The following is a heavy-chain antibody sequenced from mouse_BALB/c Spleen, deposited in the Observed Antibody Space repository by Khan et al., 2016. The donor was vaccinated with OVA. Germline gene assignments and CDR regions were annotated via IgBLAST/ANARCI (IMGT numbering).Heavy chain of an antibody. CDR3: ARYYGSRFAY. CDR1: GYAFSSYW. J-gene: IGHJ3*01. Sequence: QVQLQQSVAELVRPGSSVKISCKASGYAFSSYWMNWVKQRPGQGLEWIGQIYPGDGDTNYNGKFKGKATLTADKSSSTAYMQLSSLTSEDSAVYFCARYYGSRFAYWGQGTLVTVSA. CDR2: IYPGDGDT. D-gene: IGHD1-1*01. V-gene: IGHV1-80*01.